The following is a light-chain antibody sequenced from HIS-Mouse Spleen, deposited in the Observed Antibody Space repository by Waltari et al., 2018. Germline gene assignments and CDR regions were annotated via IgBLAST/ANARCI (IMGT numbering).Light chain of an antibody. CDR1: ALPKQY. CDR3: QSADSSGTYVV. CDR2: KDR. J-gene: IGLJ2*01. Sequence: SYELTQPPSVSVSPGQTARITCSGDALPKQYAYWYQQKPGQAPVLVIYKDRERPSGIPELISGASSGKTVALTISGGQAEDEADYYCQSADSSGTYVVCGGGTKLTVL. V-gene: IGLV3-25*03.